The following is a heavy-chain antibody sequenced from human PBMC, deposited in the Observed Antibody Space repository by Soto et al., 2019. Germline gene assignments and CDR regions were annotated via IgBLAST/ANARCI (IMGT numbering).Heavy chain of an antibody. V-gene: IGHV3-30-3*01. CDR2: ISYDGSNK. CDR1: GFTFSSYA. CDR3: ARPPGPSNKRYQLVLITEGMDV. Sequence: GGSLRLSCAASGFTFSSYAMHWVRQAPGKGLEWVAVISYDGSNKYYADSVKGRFTISRDNSKNTLYLQMNSLRAEDTAVYYCARPPGPSNKRYQLVLITEGMDVWGQGTTVTVSS. J-gene: IGHJ6*02. D-gene: IGHD3-10*01.